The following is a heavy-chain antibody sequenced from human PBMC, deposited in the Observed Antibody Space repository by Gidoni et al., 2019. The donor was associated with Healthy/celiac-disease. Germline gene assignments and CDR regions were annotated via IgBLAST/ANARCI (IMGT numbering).Heavy chain of an antibody. Sequence: QVQLVQSGAEVKKPGSSVKVSCKASGGTFSSYAIRWVRQAPGQGLEWMGGIIPIFGTANYAQKFQGRVTITADESTSTAYMELSSLRSEDTAVYYCAWGGYYDFWSGYYQDDYYGMDVWGQGTTVTVSS. CDR3: AWGGYYDFWSGYYQDDYYGMDV. CDR1: GGTFSSYA. J-gene: IGHJ6*02. V-gene: IGHV1-69*01. D-gene: IGHD3-3*01. CDR2: IIPIFGTA.